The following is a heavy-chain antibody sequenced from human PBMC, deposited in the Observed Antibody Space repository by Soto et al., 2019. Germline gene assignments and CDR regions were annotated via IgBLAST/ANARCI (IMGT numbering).Heavy chain of an antibody. J-gene: IGHJ3*02. CDR1: GFTFRSHC. D-gene: IGHD1-26*01. CDR2: IKQDESER. CDR3: ARRTPGSTNTYYGFDI. Sequence: GGSLRLSCAASGFTFRSHCMSWFRQAPGKGLEWVANIKQDESERYYLDSVKGRFTISRDNAKNSLYLQMNSLRAEDTAVYYCARRTPGSTNTYYGFDIWGQGAMVTVS. V-gene: IGHV3-7*05.